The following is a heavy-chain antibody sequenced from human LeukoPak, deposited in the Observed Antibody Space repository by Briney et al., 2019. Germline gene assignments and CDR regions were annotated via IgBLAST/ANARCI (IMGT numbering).Heavy chain of an antibody. CDR2: INQDGGER. CDR1: GFTFTTYW. Sequence: GESLRLSCAASGFTFTTYWMSWIRQAPGKGLEWVANINQDGGERYYVDSVKGRFTISRDNAKNSLSLQMNSLRAEDTAVYYCARAGGSYRLEYWGQGTLVTVSS. J-gene: IGHJ4*02. D-gene: IGHD3-16*02. CDR3: ARAGGSYRLEY. V-gene: IGHV3-7*01.